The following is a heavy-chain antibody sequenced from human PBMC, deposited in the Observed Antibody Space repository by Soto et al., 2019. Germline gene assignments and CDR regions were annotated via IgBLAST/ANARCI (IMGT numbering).Heavy chain of an antibody. CDR1: GGSISSYY. Sequence: PSETLSLTCTVSGGSISSYYWSWIRQPPGKGLEWIGYIYYSGSTNYNPSLKSRVTISVDKSKNQFSLKLSSVTAADTAVYYCASRYCISTSCYVGYYGMDVWGQGTTVTVSS. D-gene: IGHD2-2*01. V-gene: IGHV4-59*12. CDR2: IYYSGST. J-gene: IGHJ6*02. CDR3: ASRYCISTSCYVGYYGMDV.